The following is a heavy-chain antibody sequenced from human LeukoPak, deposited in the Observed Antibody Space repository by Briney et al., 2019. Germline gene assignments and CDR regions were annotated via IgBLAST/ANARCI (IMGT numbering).Heavy chain of an antibody. CDR2: INPNSGGT. CDR1: GYTFTGYY. D-gene: IGHD3-3*01. CDR3: ARDHDFWSGHERVGAFDI. J-gene: IGHJ3*02. Sequence: GASVKVSCKASGYTFTGYYMHWVRQAPGQGLEWMGWINPNSGGTNYAQKFQGRVTMTRDTSISTAYMELSRLRSDDTAVYYCARDHDFWSGHERVGAFDIWGQGTMVTVSS. V-gene: IGHV1-2*02.